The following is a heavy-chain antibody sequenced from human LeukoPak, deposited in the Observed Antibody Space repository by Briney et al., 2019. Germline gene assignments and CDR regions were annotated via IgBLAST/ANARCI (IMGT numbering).Heavy chain of an antibody. CDR1: GGSISRSGYY. CDR3: ARDTQSVAGTPFDY. J-gene: IGHJ4*02. CDR2: MYHSGST. D-gene: IGHD6-19*01. Sequence: SETLSLTCTVSGGSISRSGYYWSWIRQAPGKGLEWIGSMYHSGSTYYNPSLKSRVTISVDTSKNQFSLKLSSVTAADTAVYYCARDTQSVAGTPFDYWGQGTLVTVPS. V-gene: IGHV4-39*02.